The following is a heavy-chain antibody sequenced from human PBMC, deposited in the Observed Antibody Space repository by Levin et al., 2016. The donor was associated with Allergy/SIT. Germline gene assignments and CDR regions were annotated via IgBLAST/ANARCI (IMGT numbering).Heavy chain of an antibody. J-gene: IGHJ3*02. Sequence: ASVKVSCKVSGYTFTDYYMHWVQQAPGKGLEWMGLVDPEDGETIYAEKFQGRVTITADTSTDTAYMELSSLRSEDTAVYYCARDTHEYYYDSSGYSSSDIWGQGTMVTVSS. V-gene: IGHV1-69-2*01. CDR2: VDPEDGET. CDR1: GYTFTDYY. D-gene: IGHD3-22*01. CDR3: ARDTHEYYYDSSGYSSSDI.